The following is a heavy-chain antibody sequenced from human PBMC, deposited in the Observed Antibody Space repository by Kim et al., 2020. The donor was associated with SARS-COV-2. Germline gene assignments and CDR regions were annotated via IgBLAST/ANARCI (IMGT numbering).Heavy chain of an antibody. V-gene: IGHV3-48*04. D-gene: IGHD5-18*01. CDR3: ARDESHTPMVIPFDY. CDR1: GFTFSSYS. Sequence: GGSLRLSCAASGFTFSSYSMNWVRQAPGKGLEWVSYISSSTSTIYYADSVKGRFTISRDNAKKSLYLQMNSLRAEDTAVYYCARDESHTPMVIPFDYWGQGTLVTGSS. CDR2: ISSSTSTI. J-gene: IGHJ4*02.